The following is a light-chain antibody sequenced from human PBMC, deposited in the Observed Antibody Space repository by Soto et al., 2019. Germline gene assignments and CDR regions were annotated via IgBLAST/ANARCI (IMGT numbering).Light chain of an antibody. J-gene: IGKJ1*01. CDR1: QSVSSSY. CDR2: GAS. Sequence: EIVLTQSPGTLSLSPGERATLSCRASQSVSSSYLAWYQQKPGQAPRPLIYGASSRAIGIPDRFSGSGSGTDFTLTISRLEPEDFAVYYCQQYGSSPWTFGKGTKVDIK. CDR3: QQYGSSPWT. V-gene: IGKV3-20*01.